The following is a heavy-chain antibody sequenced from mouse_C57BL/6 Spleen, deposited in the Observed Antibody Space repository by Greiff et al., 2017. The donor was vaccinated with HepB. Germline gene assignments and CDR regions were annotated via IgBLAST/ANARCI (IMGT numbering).Heavy chain of an antibody. V-gene: IGHV1-7*01. CDR1: GYTFTSYW. Sequence: QVQLQQSGAELAKPGASVKLSCKASGYTFTSYWMHWVKQRPGQGLEWIGYINPSSGYTKYNQKFKDKATLTADKSSSTAYMQRSSLTYEDSAVYYCARCDYNWYFDVWGTGTTVTVSS. J-gene: IGHJ1*03. D-gene: IGHD2-4*01. CDR2: INPSSGYT. CDR3: ARCDYNWYFDV.